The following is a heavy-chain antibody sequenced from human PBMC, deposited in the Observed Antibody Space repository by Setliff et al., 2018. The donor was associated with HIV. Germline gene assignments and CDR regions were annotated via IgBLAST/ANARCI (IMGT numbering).Heavy chain of an antibody. CDR3: AKEGYDILTGYYEGRGGMDV. J-gene: IGHJ6*02. CDR2: ISRSSNYI. CDR1: GFTFSSYS. D-gene: IGHD3-9*01. V-gene: IGHV3-21*01. Sequence: GGSLRLSCAASGFTFSSYSMNWVRQAPGKGLEWVSSISRSSNYIYYADSVKGRFTISRDNAKNTLYLQMNSLRAEDTAVYYCAKEGYDILTGYYEGRGGMDVWGQGTTVTVSS.